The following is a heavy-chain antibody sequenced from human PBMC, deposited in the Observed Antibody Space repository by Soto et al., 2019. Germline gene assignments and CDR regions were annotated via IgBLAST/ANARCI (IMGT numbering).Heavy chain of an antibody. V-gene: IGHV4-34*01. CDR2: INHSGST. CDR3: ASLLVRAVVP. D-gene: IGHD2-2*01. Sequence: QVQLQQWGVGLLKPSETLSLTCAVYGGSFSGYYWSWIRQPPGKGLEWIGEINHSGSTNYNPSLKSRVTISVDTSKYQFSLKLSSVTAVDTAVYYCASLLVRAVVPWGQGTLVTVSS. CDR1: GGSFSGYY. J-gene: IGHJ5*02.